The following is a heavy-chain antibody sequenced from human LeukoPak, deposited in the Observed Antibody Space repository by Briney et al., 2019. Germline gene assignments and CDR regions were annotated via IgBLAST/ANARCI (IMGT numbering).Heavy chain of an antibody. Sequence: VASVKVSCKASGYTFTGYYMHWVRQAPGQGLGWMGRINPNSGGTNYAQKFQGRVTMTRDTSISTAYMELSRLRSDDTAVYYCATLYSYGYFDYWGQGTLVTVSS. D-gene: IGHD5-18*01. CDR2: INPNSGGT. CDR3: ATLYSYGYFDY. V-gene: IGHV1-2*06. CDR1: GYTFTGYY. J-gene: IGHJ4*02.